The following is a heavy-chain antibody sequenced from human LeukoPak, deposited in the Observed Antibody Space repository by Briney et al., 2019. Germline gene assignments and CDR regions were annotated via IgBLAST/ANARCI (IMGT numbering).Heavy chain of an antibody. CDR1: GFTFSNYW. CDR2: IKSKTDGGTT. D-gene: IGHD2-2*01. V-gene: IGHV3-15*01. J-gene: IGHJ4*02. CDR3: TTDGLVVVPAAPFDY. Sequence: GGSLRLSCATSGFTFSNYWMTWVRQAPGKGLEWVGRIKSKTDGGTTDYAAPVKGRFTISRDDSKNTLYLQMNSLKTEDTAVYYCTTDGLVVVPAAPFDYWGQGTLVTVSS.